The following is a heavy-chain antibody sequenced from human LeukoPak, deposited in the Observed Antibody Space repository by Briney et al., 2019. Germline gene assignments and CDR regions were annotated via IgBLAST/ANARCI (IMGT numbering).Heavy chain of an antibody. CDR1: GFTFSSYG. V-gene: IGHV3-33*01. D-gene: IGHD2-2*01. J-gene: IGHJ3*02. CDR2: IWYDGSNK. CDR3: ARGAFGAFSHCSSTSCYVGLPAFDI. Sequence: GRSLRLSCATSGFTFSSYGMHWVRQAPGKGLEWVAVIWYDGSNKYYADSVKGRFTISRDNSKNTLYLQMNSLRAEDTAVYYCARGAFGAFSHCSSTSCYVGLPAFDIWGQGTMVTVSS.